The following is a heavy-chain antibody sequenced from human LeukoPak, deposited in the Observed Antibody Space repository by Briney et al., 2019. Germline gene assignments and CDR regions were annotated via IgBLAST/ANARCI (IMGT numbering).Heavy chain of an antibody. CDR3: ARADPYYYYMDV. J-gene: IGHJ6*03. V-gene: IGHV4-38-2*02. Sequence: SETLSLTCTVSGGSISSGYYWGWLRQPPGQGLEWIGSIYHSGSTYYNPSLKSRVTISVDTSKNQFSLKLSSVTAADTAVYYCARADPYYYYMDVWGKGTTVTVSS. CDR2: IYHSGST. CDR1: GGSISSGYY.